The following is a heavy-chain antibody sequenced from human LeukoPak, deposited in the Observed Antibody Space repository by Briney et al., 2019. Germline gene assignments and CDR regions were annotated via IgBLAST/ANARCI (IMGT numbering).Heavy chain of an antibody. Sequence: ASMKVSCKASGYTFTNFDINWVRQAPGQGLEWMGWINTNTGNPTYAQGFTGRFVFSLDTSVSTAYLQISSLKAEDTAVYYCARDRLPGYSSSWHPNWFDPWAQGTLVTVSS. V-gene: IGHV7-4-1*02. CDR3: ARDRLPGYSSSWHPNWFDP. D-gene: IGHD6-13*01. J-gene: IGHJ5*02. CDR1: GYTFTNFD. CDR2: INTNTGNP.